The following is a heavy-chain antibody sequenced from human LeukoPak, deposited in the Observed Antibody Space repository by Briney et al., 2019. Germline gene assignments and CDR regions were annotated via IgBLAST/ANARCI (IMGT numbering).Heavy chain of an antibody. V-gene: IGHV1-3*01. Sequence: ASVKVSCKASGYTFTSYTMHWVRQAPGQRLEWMGWVNVGNGDTKYSQNFQDRVTITGDTSANTAYMELSSLRSEDTAVYYCTRTGCSGGSCYDYWGQGTLVTVSS. J-gene: IGHJ4*02. CDR3: TRTGCSGGSCYDY. D-gene: IGHD2-15*01. CDR2: VNVGNGDT. CDR1: GYTFTSYT.